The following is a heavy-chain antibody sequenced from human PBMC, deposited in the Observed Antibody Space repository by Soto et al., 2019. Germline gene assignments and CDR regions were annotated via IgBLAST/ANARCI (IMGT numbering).Heavy chain of an antibody. Sequence: EVQLVESGGGLVKPGGSLRLSCAASGFTFSSYSMNWVRQAPGKGLEWVSSICTTGNYIYYTDSVKGRFTISRDNDKNSLYLQISSLRAEDTAVYYCARDFYNTQNPFFFDYWGQGTLVTVSS. CDR1: GFTFSSYS. CDR3: ARDFYNTQNPFFFDY. D-gene: IGHD1-1*01. J-gene: IGHJ4*02. CDR2: ICTTGNYI. V-gene: IGHV3-21*01.